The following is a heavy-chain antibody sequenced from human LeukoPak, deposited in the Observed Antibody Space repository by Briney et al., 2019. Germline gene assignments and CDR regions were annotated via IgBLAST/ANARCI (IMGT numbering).Heavy chain of an antibody. D-gene: IGHD6-13*01. CDR2: IYYSGST. CDR3: SREGSSKSYYYYGMDV. CDR1: GGSISSYY. Sequence: SETLSLTCTVSGGSISSYYWSWIRQPPGKGLEWIRCIYYSGSTNYNPSLKSRVIISVDTSKNQFSRKLCSVTAADTAGYYCSREGSSKSYYYYGMDVWGQGTTVTVSS. V-gene: IGHV4-59*01. J-gene: IGHJ6*02.